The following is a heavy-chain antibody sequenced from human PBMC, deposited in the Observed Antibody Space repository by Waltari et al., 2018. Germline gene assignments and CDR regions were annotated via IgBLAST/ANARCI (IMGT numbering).Heavy chain of an antibody. CDR3: ARGFVLLWFGGSVRFDP. J-gene: IGHJ5*02. CDR2: INHSGST. V-gene: IGHV4-34*01. D-gene: IGHD3-10*01. Sequence: QVQLQQWGAGLLKPSETLSLTCAVYGGSFSGYYWSWIRQPPGKGLEWIGEINHSGSTNYNPSLKSQVTISVDTSKNQFSLKLSSVTAADTAVYYCARGFVLLWFGGSVRFDPWGQGTLVTVSS. CDR1: GGSFSGYY.